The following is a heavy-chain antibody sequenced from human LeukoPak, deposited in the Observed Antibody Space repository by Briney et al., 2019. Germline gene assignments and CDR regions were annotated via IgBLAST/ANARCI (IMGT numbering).Heavy chain of an antibody. CDR2: IIPIFGTA. CDR1: GYTFTSYG. V-gene: IGHV1-69*13. Sequence: SVKVSCKASGYTFTSYGISWVRQAPGQGLEWMGGIIPIFGTANYAQKFQGRVTITADESTSTAYMELSSLRSEDTAVYYCARFVVGSGSPGGIDYWGQGTLVTVSS. D-gene: IGHD1-26*01. CDR3: ARFVVGSGSPGGIDY. J-gene: IGHJ4*02.